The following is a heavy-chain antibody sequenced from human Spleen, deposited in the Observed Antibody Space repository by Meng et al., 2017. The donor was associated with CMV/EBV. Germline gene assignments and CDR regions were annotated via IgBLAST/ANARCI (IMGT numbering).Heavy chain of an antibody. V-gene: IGHV3-48*04. CDR2: ITSSSGTI. CDR3: ARDYSHYYSDSGGYKGPFDY. D-gene: IGHD3-22*01. Sequence: GGSLRLSCAASGFTLSSYSMNWVRQAPGRGLEWVSYITSSSGTIYYADSVKGRFTISRDNAKNSLYLQMNSLRTEDTAVYYCARDYSHYYSDSGGYKGPFDYWGQGTLVTVSS. J-gene: IGHJ4*02. CDR1: GFTLSSYS.